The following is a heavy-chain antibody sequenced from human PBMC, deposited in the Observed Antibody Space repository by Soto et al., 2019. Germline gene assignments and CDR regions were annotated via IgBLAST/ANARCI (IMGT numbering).Heavy chain of an antibody. D-gene: IGHD6-13*01. V-gene: IGHV3-74*03. CDR1: GFTFSNYW. Sequence: EVQLVESGGGLVQPGGSLRLCCAASGFTFSNYWMYWVRQAPGKGLVWVSRVNNDGTDTTHADSVKGRFTISRDNAENTLYLQMNSLRAEDTAVYYCARGGLQHALDVWGQGSTVTVSS. CDR3: ARGGLQHALDV. CDR2: VNNDGTDT. J-gene: IGHJ6*02.